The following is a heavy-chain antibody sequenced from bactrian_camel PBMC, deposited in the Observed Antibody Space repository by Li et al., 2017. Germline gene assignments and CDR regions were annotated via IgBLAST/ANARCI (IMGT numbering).Heavy chain of an antibody. Sequence: HVQLVESGGGAVQAGGSMRLSCSVSGDTDSRSCLAWTRQAPGKGREGVATIASDGTTRYADSVVGRFTTFRDSTKDTLYLQLNDLRIEDTAMYYCTTNIVVMTPRGQGTQVTVS. J-gene: IGHJ4*01. CDR3: TTNIVVMTP. CDR1: GDTDSRSC. CDR2: IASDGTT. V-gene: IGHV3S9*01. D-gene: IGHD1*01.